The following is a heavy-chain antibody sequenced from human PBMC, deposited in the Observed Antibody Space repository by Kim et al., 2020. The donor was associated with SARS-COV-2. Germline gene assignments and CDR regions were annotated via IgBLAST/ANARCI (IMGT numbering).Heavy chain of an antibody. V-gene: IGHV3-30-3*01. D-gene: IGHD3-10*01. CDR1: GFTFSSYA. CDR2: ISYDGSNK. Sequence: GGSLRLSCAASGFTFSSYAMHWVRQAPGKGLEWVAVISYDGSNKYYADSVKGRFTISRDNSKNTLYLQMNSLRAEDTAVYYCARGYLFGAKDSMTTGYGEYLDYWGQGTLVTVSS. J-gene: IGHJ4*02. CDR3: ARGYLFGAKDSMTTGYGEYLDY.